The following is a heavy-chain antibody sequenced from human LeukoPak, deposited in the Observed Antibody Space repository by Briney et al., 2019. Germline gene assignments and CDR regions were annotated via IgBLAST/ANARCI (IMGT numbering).Heavy chain of an antibody. CDR2: FYYSGST. Sequence: SETLSLTCTVSGGSISNYDWSWIRQPPGKGLEYSGYFYYSGSTNYNPSLKSRVTISIDTSKNQLSLKLTSVTAADTAVYYCARDRAEGGGYWFDPWGQGTLVTVSS. V-gene: IGHV4-59*13. J-gene: IGHJ5*02. CDR1: GGSISNYD. D-gene: IGHD5-12*01. CDR3: ARDRAEGGGYWFDP.